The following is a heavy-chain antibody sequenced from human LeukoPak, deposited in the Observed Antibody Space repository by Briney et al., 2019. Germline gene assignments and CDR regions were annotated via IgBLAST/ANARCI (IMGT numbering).Heavy chain of an antibody. J-gene: IGHJ5*02. CDR1: GFTFSSYG. CDR3: AKDQLGSSGGPILRPPGWFDP. D-gene: IGHD6-19*01. Sequence: GGSLRLSCAASGFTFSSYGMHWVRQAPGKGLEWVAVISYDGSNKYYADSVKGRFTISRDNSKNTLYLQMNSLRAEDTAVYYRAKDQLGSSGGPILRPPGWFDPWGQGTLVTVSS. V-gene: IGHV3-30*18. CDR2: ISYDGSNK.